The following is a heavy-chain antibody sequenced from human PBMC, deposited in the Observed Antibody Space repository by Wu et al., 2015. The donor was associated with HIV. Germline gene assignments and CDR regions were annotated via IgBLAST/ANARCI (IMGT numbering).Heavy chain of an antibody. Sequence: QAQLVQSGAEVKKPGSSVKVSCKASGGTFSYSAIAWVRQAPGQGLEWMGRIIPIFGKTNYAQKFQGRVTITADESSTTAYMELSSLRSEDTAVYYCARERYYVLYDPRATWGRG. J-gene: IGHJ3*01. CDR2: IIPIFGKT. CDR1: GGTFSYSA. CDR3: ARERYYVLYDPRAT. V-gene: IGHV1-69*13. D-gene: IGHD3-10*02.